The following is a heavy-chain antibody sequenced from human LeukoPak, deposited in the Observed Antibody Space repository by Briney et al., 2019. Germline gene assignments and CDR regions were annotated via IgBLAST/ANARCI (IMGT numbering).Heavy chain of an antibody. Sequence: SETLSLTCAVYGGSFSGYYWSWIRQPPGKGLEWIGEINHSGSTNYNPSLKSRVTISVDTSKNQFSLKLSSVTAADTAVYYCARVNTAMALLDYWGQGTLVTVSS. CDR3: ARVNTAMALLDY. D-gene: IGHD5-18*01. CDR1: GGSFSGYY. CDR2: INHSGST. V-gene: IGHV4-34*01. J-gene: IGHJ4*02.